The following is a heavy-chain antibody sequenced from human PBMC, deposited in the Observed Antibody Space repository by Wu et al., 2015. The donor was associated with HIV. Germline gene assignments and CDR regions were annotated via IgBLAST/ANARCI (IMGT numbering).Heavy chain of an antibody. J-gene: IGHJ6*02. CDR3: AREFMKTFGVLTPLVAYYYYGMDV. D-gene: IGHD3-16*01. CDR2: ISAYSGST. Sequence: QVQLVQSGAEVKKPGASVKVSCKASGFTFGIYGFSWVRQAPGQGLEWMGWISAYSGSTHYPQKVQDRITMTTDTSTNTAYMELRSLRSDDTAMYYCAREFMKTFGVLTPLVAYYYYGMDVWGQGTTVTVSS. V-gene: IGHV1-18*01. CDR1: GFTFGIYG.